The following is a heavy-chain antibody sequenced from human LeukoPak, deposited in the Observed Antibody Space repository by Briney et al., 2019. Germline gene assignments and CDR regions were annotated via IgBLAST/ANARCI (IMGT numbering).Heavy chain of an antibody. CDR3: ARGLSLLWFGELFDY. CDR1: GGSISSYY. D-gene: IGHD3-10*01. V-gene: IGHV4-4*07. CDR2: IYTSGST. Sequence: SETLSLTCTVSGGSISSYYWSWIRQPAGKGLEWIGRIYTSGSTNYNPSLKSRVTMSVDTSKNQFSLKLSSVTAADTAVYYCARGLSLLWFGELFDYWGQGTRVTVSS. J-gene: IGHJ4*02.